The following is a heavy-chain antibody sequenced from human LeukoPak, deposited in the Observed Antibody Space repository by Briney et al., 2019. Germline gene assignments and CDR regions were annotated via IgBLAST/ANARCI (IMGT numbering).Heavy chain of an antibody. CDR2: ISSSSSYI. CDR1: GFTFSSYS. D-gene: IGHD2-2*01. V-gene: IGHV3-21*01. J-gene: IGHJ4*02. CDR3: ARHLSSTADH. Sequence: AGGSLRLSCAASGFTFSSYSMNWVRQAPGKGLEWVSSISSSSSYIYYADSVKGRFTISRDNSKNTLYLQMNSLRAEDTAVYYCARHLSSTADHWGQGTLVTVSS.